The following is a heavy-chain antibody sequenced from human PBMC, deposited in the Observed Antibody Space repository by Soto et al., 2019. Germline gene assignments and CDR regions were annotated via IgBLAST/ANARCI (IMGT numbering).Heavy chain of an antibody. Sequence: RASVKVSCKVSGYTFTSFYIHWVRQAPGQGLEWMGWVNPNTGLTRYAQKFQGRVTMTRDTSINTAYMELSGLTSDDTAIYYCTNLRFQPWGQGTLVNVSS. CDR2: VNPNTGLT. V-gene: IGHV1-2*02. CDR1: GYTFTSFY. CDR3: TNLRFQP. D-gene: IGHD2-21*01. J-gene: IGHJ5*02.